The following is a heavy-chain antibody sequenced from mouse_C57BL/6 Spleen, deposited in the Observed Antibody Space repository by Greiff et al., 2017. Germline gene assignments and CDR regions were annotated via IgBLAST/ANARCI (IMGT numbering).Heavy chain of an antibody. D-gene: IGHD2-5*01. Sequence: QVQLQQPGAELVRPGSSVKLSCKASGYTFTSYWMHWVKQRPIQGLEWIGNIDSSDSETHYNQKFKDKATLTVDKSSSTAYMQLSSLTSEDSAIYYCAAYYSNYGFAYWGQGTLVTVSA. CDR2: IDSSDSET. J-gene: IGHJ3*01. CDR1: GYTFTSYW. V-gene: IGHV1-52*01. CDR3: AAYYSNYGFAY.